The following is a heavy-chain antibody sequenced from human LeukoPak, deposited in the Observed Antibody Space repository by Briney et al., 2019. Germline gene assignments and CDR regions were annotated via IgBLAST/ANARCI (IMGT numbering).Heavy chain of an antibody. CDR1: GYTFTSYY. V-gene: IGHV1-46*01. D-gene: IGHD3-22*01. Sequence: ASVKVSCKASGYTFTSYYMHWVRQAPGQGLEWMGIINPSGGSTSYAQKFQGRVTMTRDMSTSTVYMELSSLRSEDTAVYYCARDEGSDYLDYWGQGTLVTVSS. J-gene: IGHJ4*02. CDR2: INPSGGST. CDR3: ARDEGSDYLDY.